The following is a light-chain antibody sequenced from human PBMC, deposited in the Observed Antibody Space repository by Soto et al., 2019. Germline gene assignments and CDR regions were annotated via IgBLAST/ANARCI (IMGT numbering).Light chain of an antibody. Sequence: DILMTQSPSSVSASVGDRVTITCRASQDINIWLAWYQQKAGKAPKLLIYAASSLQSGVPSRFSGSGSGTEFTLTISSLQSEDSAVYFCQQYANWPKTFGQGTKVDIK. CDR2: AAS. CDR1: QDINIW. V-gene: IGKV1-12*01. J-gene: IGKJ1*01. CDR3: QQYANWPKT.